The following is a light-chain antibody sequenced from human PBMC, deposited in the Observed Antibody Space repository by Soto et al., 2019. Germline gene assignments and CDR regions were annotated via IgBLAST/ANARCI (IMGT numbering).Light chain of an antibody. CDR1: QSVSSN. J-gene: IGKJ5*01. V-gene: IGKV3-15*01. Sequence: EIVMTQSPATLSVSPGERATLSCRASQSVSSNLAWYQQKPGQAPRLLIFGASTRATGIPARFSGSGSGTEFPLTISGLQSEDFAVYYCQQYKTWPPITFGPGTRLDIK. CDR3: QQYKTWPPIT. CDR2: GAS.